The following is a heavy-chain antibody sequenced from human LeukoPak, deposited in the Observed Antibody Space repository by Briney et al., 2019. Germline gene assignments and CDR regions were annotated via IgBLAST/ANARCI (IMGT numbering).Heavy chain of an antibody. V-gene: IGHV4-31*03. CDR3: AREGTTVVTDAFDI. D-gene: IGHD4-23*01. Sequence: SQTLSLTCTVSGGSISSGGYYWSWIRQHPGKGLEWIGYIYYSRSTYYNPSLKSRVTISVDTSKNQFSLKLSSVTAADTAVYYCAREGTTVVTDAFDIWGQGTMVTVSS. CDR1: GGSISSGGYY. CDR2: IYYSRST. J-gene: IGHJ3*02.